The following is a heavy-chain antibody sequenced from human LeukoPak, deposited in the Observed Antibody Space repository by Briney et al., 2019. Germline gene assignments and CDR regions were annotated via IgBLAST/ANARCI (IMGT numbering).Heavy chain of an antibody. CDR2: ISAYNGNT. CDR3: ARGSPGYSGSHRFDY. J-gene: IGHJ4*02. Sequence: VASVKVSCKASGYTFTSYGISWVRQAPGQGLEWMGWISAYNGNTNYAQKLQGRVTMTTDTSTSTAYMELRSLRSDDTAVYYCARGSPGYSGSHRFDYWGQGTLVTVSS. D-gene: IGHD1-26*01. V-gene: IGHV1-18*01. CDR1: GYTFTSYG.